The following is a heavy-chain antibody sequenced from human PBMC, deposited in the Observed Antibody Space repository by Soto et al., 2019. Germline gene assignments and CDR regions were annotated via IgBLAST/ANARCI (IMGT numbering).Heavy chain of an antibody. V-gene: IGHV3-23*01. D-gene: IGHD1-26*01. J-gene: IGHJ4*02. CDR2: ISAGGDGT. CDR1: GFSFSSYA. Sequence: GGSLRLSSAASGFSFSSYAMGWVRQAPGKGLDWVSSISAGGDGTYYADSVKGRFTISRDNSKNTVYLQMTSLRADDTAVYYCADGGRYPYYWGPGTLVTVS. CDR3: ADGGRYPYY.